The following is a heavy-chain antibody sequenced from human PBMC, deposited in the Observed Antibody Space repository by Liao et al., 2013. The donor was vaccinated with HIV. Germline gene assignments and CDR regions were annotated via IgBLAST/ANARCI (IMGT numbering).Heavy chain of an antibody. CDR3: SRGYSNYVWVY. J-gene: IGHJ4*02. CDR1: GGSISSSSYY. Sequence: QLQLQESGPGLVKPSETLSLTCTVSGGSISSSSYYWGWIRQPPGKGLEWIGSIYYSGSTNYSPSLKSRVTISVDTSKNQFSLKLSSVTAADTAVYYCSRGYSNYVWVYWGQGTLVTVSS. CDR2: IYYSGST. D-gene: IGHD4-11*01. V-gene: IGHV4-39*07.